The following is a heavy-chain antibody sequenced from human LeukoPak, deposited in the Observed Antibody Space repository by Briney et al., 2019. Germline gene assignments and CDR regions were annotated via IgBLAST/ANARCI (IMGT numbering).Heavy chain of an antibody. V-gene: IGHV1-46*01. Sequence: ASVKVSCKASGYTFTTYYMHWVRQAPGQGLGWMGVINPSGGRTIYAQKFQGRVTMTRDMSTSTVYMELSSLRSEDTAVYYCARIPRNDYGDYIFDYWGQGTLVTVSS. J-gene: IGHJ4*02. D-gene: IGHD4-17*01. CDR3: ARIPRNDYGDYIFDY. CDR1: GYTFTTYY. CDR2: INPSGGRT.